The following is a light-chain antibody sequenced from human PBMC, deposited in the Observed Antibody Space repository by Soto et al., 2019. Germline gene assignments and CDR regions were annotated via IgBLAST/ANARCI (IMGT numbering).Light chain of an antibody. CDR3: QQYGSSPT. CDR2: AVS. CDR1: QSVSSSY. Sequence: EMVLTQSPGTLSLSPGERATLSCRSSQSVSSSYLAWYQQKPGQAPRLLIYAVSSRATGIPDRFSGSGSGTDFTLTISRLEPEDFAVYYCQQYGSSPTFGQGTKVEIK. V-gene: IGKV3-20*01. J-gene: IGKJ1*01.